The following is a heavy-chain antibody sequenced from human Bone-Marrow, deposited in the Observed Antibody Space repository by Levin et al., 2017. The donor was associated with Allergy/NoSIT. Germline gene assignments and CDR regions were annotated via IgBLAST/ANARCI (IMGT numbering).Heavy chain of an antibody. D-gene: IGHD1-1*01. CDR3: ARDVTWKYYFDY. CDR2: MFYRGST. V-gene: IGHV4-31*03. CDR1: GDSISTSTNF. Sequence: SQTLSLTCTVSGDSISTSTNFWGWIRQHPGKGLEWIGYMFYRGSTHYNPSLKSRATISIDASKNQFSLNLASVTAADTALYYCARDVTWKYYFDYWGQGALVTVSS. J-gene: IGHJ4*02.